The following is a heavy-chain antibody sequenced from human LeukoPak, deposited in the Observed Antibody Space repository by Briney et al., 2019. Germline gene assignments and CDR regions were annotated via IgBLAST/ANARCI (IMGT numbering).Heavy chain of an antibody. J-gene: IGHJ4*02. CDR2: ISSSSSTI. D-gene: IGHD3-22*01. V-gene: IGHV3-48*02. CDR1: GFTFSTYS. CDR3: ARGRDRDDSTSNLDY. Sequence: QPGRSLRLSCAASGFTFSTYSMNWVRQAPGKGLEWVSYISSSSSTIYYADSVKGRFTISRDNAKNSLYLLMNSLRDEDTAVYYCARGRDRDDSTSNLDYWGQGTLVTVSS.